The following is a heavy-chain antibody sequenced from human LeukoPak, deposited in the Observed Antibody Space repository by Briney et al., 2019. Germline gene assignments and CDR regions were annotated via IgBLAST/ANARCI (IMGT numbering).Heavy chain of an antibody. CDR3: AREIRGYSYFDY. V-gene: IGHV3-11*01. J-gene: IGHJ4*02. Sequence: GGSLRLSCAASGFTFSDYYMNWIRQAPGKGLEWVSYIGSSGSTIYYADSVKGRFTISRDNAKNSLYLQMNSLRAEDTAVYYCAREIRGYSYFDYWGQGTLVTVSS. D-gene: IGHD1-26*01. CDR1: GFTFSDYY. CDR2: IGSSGSTI.